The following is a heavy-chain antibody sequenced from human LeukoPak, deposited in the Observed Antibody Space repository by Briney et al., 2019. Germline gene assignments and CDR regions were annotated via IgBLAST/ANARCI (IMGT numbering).Heavy chain of an antibody. CDR2: IYTSGST. D-gene: IGHD2-15*01. Sequence: SETLSLTCTVSGGSISSYYWSWIRQPAGKGLEWIGRIYTSGSTNYNPSLKSRVTMSVDTSKNQFSLKLSSVTAADTAVYYCARTPRYCSGGSCYSKFDYWGQGTLVTVSS. J-gene: IGHJ4*02. CDR3: ARTPRYCSGGSCYSKFDY. CDR1: GGSISSYY. V-gene: IGHV4-4*07.